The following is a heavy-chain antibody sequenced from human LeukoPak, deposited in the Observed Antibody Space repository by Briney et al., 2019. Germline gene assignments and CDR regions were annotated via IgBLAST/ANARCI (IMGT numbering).Heavy chain of an antibody. V-gene: IGHV4-4*07. CDR3: AREGITWDYYYGMDV. J-gene: IGHJ6*02. D-gene: IGHD1-14*01. CDR1: GGSISSYY. Sequence: SETLSLTCTVSGGSISSYYWSWIRQPAGKGLEWIGRIYTSGSTNYNPSLKSRVTISVDTSKNQFSLKLSSVTAADTAVYYCAREGITWDYYYGMDVWGQGTTVTVSS. CDR2: IYTSGST.